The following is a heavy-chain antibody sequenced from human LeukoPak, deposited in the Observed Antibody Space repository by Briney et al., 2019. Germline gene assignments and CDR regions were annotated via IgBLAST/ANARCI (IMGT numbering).Heavy chain of an antibody. CDR1: EFTFSRYS. V-gene: IGHV3-48*04. CDR2: ISSSSSTI. CDR3: ARDFWDVLGGGSTAFDY. J-gene: IGHJ4*02. Sequence: GRSLRLSCAASEFTFSRYSMNWVRQAPGKGLEWLSYISSSSSTIYYADSVKGRFTISRDNAKSSLFLQMNSLRAEDTAVYYCARDFWDVLGGGSTAFDYWGQGTLVTVSS. D-gene: IGHD3-16*01.